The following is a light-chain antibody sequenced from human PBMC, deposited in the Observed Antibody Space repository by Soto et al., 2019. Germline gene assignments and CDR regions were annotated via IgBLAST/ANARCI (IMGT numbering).Light chain of an antibody. CDR1: SNDVGDYDY. Sequence: QSALTQPRSVSGSPGQSVTISCTGTSNDVGDYDYVSWYQQYPGKAPKLIIYDVNKRPSGVPDRFSGSKSGNTASLTISALQAEDEADYYCCSHAGGYTFVFGTGIKLTVL. V-gene: IGLV2-11*01. CDR3: CSHAGGYTFV. CDR2: DVN. J-gene: IGLJ1*01.